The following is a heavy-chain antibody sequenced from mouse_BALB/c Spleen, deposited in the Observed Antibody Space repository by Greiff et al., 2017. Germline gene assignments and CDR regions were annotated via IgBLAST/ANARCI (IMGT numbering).Heavy chain of an antibody. Sequence: EVKLVESGGGLVKPGGSLKLSCAASGFTFSSCAMSWVRQTPEKRLEWVATISSGGSYTYYPDSVKGRFTISRDNAKNTLYLQMSSLRSEDTAMYYCARGGYRFTWFAYWGQGTLVTVSA. CDR3: ARGGYRFTWFAY. J-gene: IGHJ3*01. CDR2: ISSGGSYT. CDR1: GFTFSSCA. V-gene: IGHV5-9-3*01. D-gene: IGHD2-14*01.